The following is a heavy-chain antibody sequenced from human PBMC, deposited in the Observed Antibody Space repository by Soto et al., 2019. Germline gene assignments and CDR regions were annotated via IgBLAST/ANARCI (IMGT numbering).Heavy chain of an antibody. Sequence: HPGGSLRLSCVASGFMYRNYPMSWVRQGPGKGLEWVAGISGSGDSAYYADSVKGRFTIARDNSKNTVNLQMNSVRADDTAVYYCAKDRRSLGSGPTAFDIWGQGTMVTVSS. CDR2: ISGSGDSA. CDR3: AKDRRSLGSGPTAFDI. D-gene: IGHD6-19*01. CDR1: GFMYRNYP. J-gene: IGHJ3*02. V-gene: IGHV3-23*01.